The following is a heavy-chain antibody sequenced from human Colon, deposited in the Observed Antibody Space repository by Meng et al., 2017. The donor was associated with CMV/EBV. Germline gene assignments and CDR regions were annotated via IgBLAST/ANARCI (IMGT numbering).Heavy chain of an antibody. CDR3: ARNKGNHYFGSGYWDS. Sequence: ASVTVSCKASGYTYTTSDITWVRQAPGQGLEWMGWINPNSGATKSAQKFQARVTMTRDTSISTAYMEVSSLTSDDTAVYYCARNKGNHYFGSGYWDSWGQGTLVTVSS. V-gene: IGHV1-2*02. CDR1: GYTYTTSD. J-gene: IGHJ4*02. D-gene: IGHD3-10*01. CDR2: INPNSGAT.